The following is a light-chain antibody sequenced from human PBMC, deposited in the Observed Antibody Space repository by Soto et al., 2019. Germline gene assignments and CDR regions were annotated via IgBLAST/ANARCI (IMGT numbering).Light chain of an antibody. V-gene: IGKV1-39*01. CDR1: QDISDY. J-gene: IGKJ1*01. CDR2: AAS. CDR3: QQSYRTPHT. Sequence: DIQLTPSPSSLSASVGDRLTITCRASQDISDYLNWYQQKPGTAPKLLIYAASRLQSGVPSRFSGSGSGTDFTLTISSLQPEDFAAYYCQQSYRTPHTFGQGTKVDIK.